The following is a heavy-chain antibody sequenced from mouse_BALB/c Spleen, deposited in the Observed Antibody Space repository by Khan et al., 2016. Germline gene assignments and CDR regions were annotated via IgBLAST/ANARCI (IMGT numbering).Heavy chain of an antibody. CDR1: GYTFTNYG. J-gene: IGHJ4*01. Sequence: QIQLVQSGPELKKPGETVKISCKASGYTFTNYGMNWVKQTPETGLKWMGWTNPYTGEPTYADDFKGRFAFSLDTSATTAYLQINSLKNEDTATYFCARSSYYGYYYAMDYWGQGTSVTVSS. CDR3: ARSSYYGYYYAMDY. CDR2: TNPYTGEP. D-gene: IGHD1-2*01. V-gene: IGHV9-3-1*01.